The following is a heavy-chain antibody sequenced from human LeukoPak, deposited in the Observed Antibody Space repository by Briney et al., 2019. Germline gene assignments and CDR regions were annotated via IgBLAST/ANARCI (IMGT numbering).Heavy chain of an antibody. V-gene: IGHV3-23*01. D-gene: IGHD2-2*01. CDR3: VRAAPRDCSPASCSLFDT. J-gene: IGHJ4*02. Sequence: GGSLRLSCAGSGFTFNNYAMSWVRRAPRKGLEWVSSIMIGGDGKHYADSVKGRFTISRDRSESTLYLQMNGLRADDTAVYYCVRAAPRDCSPASCSLFDTWGQGTLVTVSS. CDR2: IMIGGDGK. CDR1: GFTFNNYA.